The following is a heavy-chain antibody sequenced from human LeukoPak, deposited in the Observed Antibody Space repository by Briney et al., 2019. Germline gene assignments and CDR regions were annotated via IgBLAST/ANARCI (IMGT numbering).Heavy chain of an antibody. CDR1: GFTFSSYA. D-gene: IGHD5-24*01. CDR3: ARDLRDGHNFEFGY. CDR2: ISYDGSNK. V-gene: IGHV3-30-3*01. J-gene: IGHJ4*02. Sequence: TGRSLRLSCAASGFTFSSYAMHWVRQAPGKGPEWVAVISYDGSNKYYADSVKGRFTISRDNSKNTLYLQMNSLRAEDTAVYYCARDLRDGHNFEFGYWGQGTLVTVSS.